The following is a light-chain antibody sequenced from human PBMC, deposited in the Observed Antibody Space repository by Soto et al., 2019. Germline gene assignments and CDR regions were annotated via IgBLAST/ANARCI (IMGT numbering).Light chain of an antibody. J-gene: IGKJ4*01. Sequence: AIQLTQSPSSLSASVGDRVTITCRASQGISSALAWYQQKPGKAPKLLIYDASSLESGVPSRFSGSGSGTDFTLTISSLQPEDFATYYCQQFNIYPPLTFGGGTKVEIK. CDR2: DAS. CDR3: QQFNIYPPLT. V-gene: IGKV1-13*02. CDR1: QGISSA.